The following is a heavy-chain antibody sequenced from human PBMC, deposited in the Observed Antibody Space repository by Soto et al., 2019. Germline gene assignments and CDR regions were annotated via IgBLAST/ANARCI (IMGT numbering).Heavy chain of an antibody. Sequence: EVQLVESGGGLVQPGRSLRLSCAASGFTFDDYAMHWVRQAPGKGLEWVSGISWNSGSIGYAVSVKGRFTISRDNAKNSLYRQMNSLRAEDTALYYCAKDIGRYGDAFDIWGQGTMVTVSS. CDR3: AKDIGRYGDAFDI. V-gene: IGHV3-9*01. D-gene: IGHD4-17*01. J-gene: IGHJ3*02. CDR2: ISWNSGSI. CDR1: GFTFDDYA.